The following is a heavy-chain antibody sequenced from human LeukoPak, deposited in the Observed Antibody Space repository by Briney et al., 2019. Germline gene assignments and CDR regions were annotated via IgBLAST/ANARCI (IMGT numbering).Heavy chain of an antibody. D-gene: IGHD3/OR15-3a*01. CDR2: IYYSGST. Sequence: SETLSLTCTVSGGSISSGGYDWGWLRQQPGKGLEWIVYIYYSGSTYYNPSLKSRVTISVDTSKNQFSLKLSSVTAADTAVYYCAREVPGRYDLGAFDIWGQGTMVTVSS. CDR3: AREVPGRYDLGAFDI. J-gene: IGHJ3*02. CDR1: GGSISSGGYD. V-gene: IGHV4-31*03.